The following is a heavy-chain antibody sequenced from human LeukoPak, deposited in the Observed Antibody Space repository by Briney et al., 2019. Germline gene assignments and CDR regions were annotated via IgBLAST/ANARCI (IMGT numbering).Heavy chain of an antibody. D-gene: IGHD3-10*02. CDR1: GLTFSSYS. CDR3: AELGITMIGGV. J-gene: IGHJ6*04. CDR2: INSKGDLK. Sequence: GGSLRLSCAASGLTFSSYSMNWVRQAPGKGLEWVAYINSKGDLKYYADSVKGRFTISRDNAENSLYLQMNSLRAEDTAVYYCAELGITMIGGVWGKGTTVTISS. V-gene: IGHV3-48*01.